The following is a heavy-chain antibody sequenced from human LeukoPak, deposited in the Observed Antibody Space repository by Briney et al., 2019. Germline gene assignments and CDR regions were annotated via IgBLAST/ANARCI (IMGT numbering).Heavy chain of an antibody. J-gene: IGHJ6*02. CDR1: GYTFTSYY. CDR2: INPSGGST. CDR3: ARQPPGYYYGMDV. V-gene: IGHV1-46*01. D-gene: IGHD1-14*01. Sequence: ASVKVSCKASGYTFTSYYMHWVRQAPGQGPEWMGIINPSGGSTSYAQKFQGRVTMTRDTSTSTVYMELSSLRSEDTAVYYCARQPPGYYYGMDVWGQGTTVTVSS.